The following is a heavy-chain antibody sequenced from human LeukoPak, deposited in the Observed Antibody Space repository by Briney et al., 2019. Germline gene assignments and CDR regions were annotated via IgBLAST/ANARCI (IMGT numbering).Heavy chain of an antibody. D-gene: IGHD3-3*01. CDR2: IYTSGST. V-gene: IGHV4-4*07. Sequence: SETLSLTCTVSGGSISSYYWGWIRQPAGKGLEWIGRIYTSGSTNYNPSLKSRVTMSVDTSKNQFSLKLSSVTAADTAVYYCARDITYRGRGFWSGYKPADAFDIWGQGTMVTVSS. J-gene: IGHJ3*02. CDR3: ARDITYRGRGFWSGYKPADAFDI. CDR1: GGSISSYY.